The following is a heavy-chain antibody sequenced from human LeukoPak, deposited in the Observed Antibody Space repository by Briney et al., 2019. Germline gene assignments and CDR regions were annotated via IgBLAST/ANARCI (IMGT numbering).Heavy chain of an antibody. CDR2: IYYSGST. Sequence: SETLSPTCTVSGGSISSSSYYWGWIRQPPGKGLEWIGSIYYSGSTYYNPSLKSRVTISVDTSKNQFSLKLSSVTAADTAVYYCARESPPDIVVVPAAMATDYWGQGTLVTVSS. CDR1: GGSISSSSYY. D-gene: IGHD2-2*01. J-gene: IGHJ4*02. CDR3: ARESPPDIVVVPAAMATDY. V-gene: IGHV4-39*02.